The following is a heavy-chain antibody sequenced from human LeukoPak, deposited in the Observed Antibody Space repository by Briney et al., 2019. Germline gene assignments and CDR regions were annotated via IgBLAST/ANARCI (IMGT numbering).Heavy chain of an antibody. CDR3: AREQWPGWFDP. V-gene: IGHV1-2*02. D-gene: IGHD6-19*01. CDR1: GYTFIGYY. CDR2: INPNSGGT. Sequence: ASVKVSCKASGYTFIGYYMHWVRQAPGQGLEWMGWINPNSGGTNYAQKFQGRVTMTRDTSISTAYMVLSRLRSDDTAVYYCAREQWPGWFDPWGQGTLVTVSS. J-gene: IGHJ5*02.